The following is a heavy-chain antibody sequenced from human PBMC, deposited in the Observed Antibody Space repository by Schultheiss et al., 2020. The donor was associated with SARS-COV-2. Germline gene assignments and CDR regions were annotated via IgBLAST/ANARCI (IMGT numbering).Heavy chain of an antibody. J-gene: IGHJ4*02. CDR2: ISYDGSNK. D-gene: IGHD6-13*01. V-gene: IGHV3-30*07. CDR3: ASGYSSSWYYY. CDR1: GFTFSSYA. Sequence: GESLKISCAASGFTFSSYAMHWVRQAPGKGLEWVAVISYDGSNKYYADSVKGRFTISRDNSKNSLYLQMNSLRAEDTAVYYCASGYSSSWYYYWGQGTLVTVSS.